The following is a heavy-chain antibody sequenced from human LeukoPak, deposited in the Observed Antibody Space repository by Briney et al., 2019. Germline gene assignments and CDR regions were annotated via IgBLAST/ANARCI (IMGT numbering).Heavy chain of an antibody. CDR1: GFTFSTYS. J-gene: IGHJ4*02. CDR3: ARGGSDGHYFNY. Sequence: GGSLRLSCGGSGFTFSTYSMNWVRQAPGKGLEWISYISSRGTTIYYAESVRGRFTISRDNAKNSLYMQMNNLRDEDTAVYYCARGGSDGHYFNYWGQGSLVTVSS. D-gene: IGHD1-26*01. V-gene: IGHV3-48*02. CDR2: ISSRGTTI.